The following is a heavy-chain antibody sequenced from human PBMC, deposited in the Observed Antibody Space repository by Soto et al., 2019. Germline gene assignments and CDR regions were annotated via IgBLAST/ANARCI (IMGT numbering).Heavy chain of an antibody. CDR2: IYSGSST. CDR1: GLNIRNNY. J-gene: IGHJ5*02. CDR3: ARGEGARENR. Sequence: GRPLRLPYAASGLNIRNNYMSWVRQAPGKGLEWVSVIYSGSSTYYADSVKGRFTISRHNSKNTLYLQMNSLRAEDTAVYYCARGEGARENRWGQGTLVTVSS. V-gene: IGHV3-53*04.